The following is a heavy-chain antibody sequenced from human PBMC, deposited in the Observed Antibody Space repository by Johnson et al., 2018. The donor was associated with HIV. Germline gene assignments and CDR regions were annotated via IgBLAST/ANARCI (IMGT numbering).Heavy chain of an antibody. D-gene: IGHD2-8*01. CDR1: GFTFSSLG. V-gene: IGHV3-30*18. CDR2: ISYDGNNT. CDR3: AKPMGCCDAFDI. J-gene: IGHJ3*02. Sequence: QVQLVESGGGVFQLGRSLRLSCAASGFTFSSLGMNWVRQAPGKGLEWVAVISYDGNNTYYADSGKGRFTISRDNSKKTLYLQMNSLRAEDRAVYYCAKPMGCCDAFDIWGQGTTVTVSS.